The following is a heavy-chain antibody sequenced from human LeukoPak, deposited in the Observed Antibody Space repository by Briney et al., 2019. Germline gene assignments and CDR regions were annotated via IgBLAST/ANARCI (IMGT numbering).Heavy chain of an antibody. CDR1: GGSINSYY. CDR2: IYNSGNT. D-gene: IGHD3-16*02. CDR3: ARLGVRVWGSYRKNT. Sequence: SETLSLTCTVSGGSINSYYWTWIRQPPGKGLEWIGNIYNSGNTNYNPSLKSRVTISVDTSKNQFSLKLSSVTAADTAVYYCARLGVRVWGSYRKNTWGQGTLVTVSS. V-gene: IGHV4-59*08. J-gene: IGHJ5*02.